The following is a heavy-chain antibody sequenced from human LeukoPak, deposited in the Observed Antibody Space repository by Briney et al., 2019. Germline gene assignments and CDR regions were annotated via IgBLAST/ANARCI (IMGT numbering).Heavy chain of an antibody. CDR2: INSDGSST. CDR3: AREAYYYDSSGYYTY. D-gene: IGHD3-22*01. Sequence: AGGSLRLSCAASGFTFSTYWMHWVRQAPGKGLVWVSRINSDGSSTNYADSVKGRFTISRDNAKNTLYLQMNSLRAEDTAVYYCAREAYYYDSSGYYTYWGQGTLVTVSS. CDR1: GFTFSTYW. J-gene: IGHJ4*02. V-gene: IGHV3-74*01.